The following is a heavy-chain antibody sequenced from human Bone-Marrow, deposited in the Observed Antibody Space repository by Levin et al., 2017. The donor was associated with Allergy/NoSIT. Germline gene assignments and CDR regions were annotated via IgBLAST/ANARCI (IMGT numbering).Heavy chain of an antibody. CDR3: AGILTIFGVAPVY. CDR2: INHSGST. Sequence: GSLRLSCAVYGGSFSGYYWSWIRQPPGKGLEWIGEINHSGSTNYNPSLKSRVTISVDTSKNQFSLKLSSVTAADTAVYYCAGILTIFGVAPVYWGQGTLVTVSS. CDR1: GGSFSGYY. J-gene: IGHJ4*02. D-gene: IGHD3-3*01. V-gene: IGHV4-34*01.